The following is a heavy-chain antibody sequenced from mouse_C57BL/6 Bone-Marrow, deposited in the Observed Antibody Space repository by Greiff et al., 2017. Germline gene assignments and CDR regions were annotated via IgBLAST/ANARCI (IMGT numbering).Heavy chain of an antibody. V-gene: IGHV1-64*01. CDR1: GYTFTSYW. CDR2: IHPNSGST. J-gene: IGHJ3*01. Sequence: QVQLQQPGAELVKPGASVKLSCKASGYTFTSYWMHWVKQRPGQGLEWIGMIHPNSGSTNYNEKFKSKATLTVDKSSSTAYMQLSSLTSEDSAVYYCAPSHRGAWFAYWGQGTLVTVSA. D-gene: IGHD2-14*01. CDR3: APSHRGAWFAY.